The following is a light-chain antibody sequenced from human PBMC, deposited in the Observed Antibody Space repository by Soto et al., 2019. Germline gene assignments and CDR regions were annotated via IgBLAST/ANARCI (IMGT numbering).Light chain of an antibody. V-gene: IGLV2-14*01. CDR1: SSDVGGYNY. Sequence: QSVLTQPASVSGSPGQSITISCTGTSSDVGGYNYVSWYQQHPDKAPKLMIYDVSNRPSGVSNRFSGSKSGNTASLTISGLQAEDEADYYCSSYTSSSSTVFGGGTKLTVL. CDR3: SSYTSSSSTV. CDR2: DVS. J-gene: IGLJ2*01.